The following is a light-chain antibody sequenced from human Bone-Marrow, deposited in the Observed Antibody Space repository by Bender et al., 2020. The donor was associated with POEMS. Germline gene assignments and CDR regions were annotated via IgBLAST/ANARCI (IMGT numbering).Light chain of an antibody. CDR3: TSYTRSSTLVV. CDR2: DVT. CDR1: SSDVGGYNY. V-gene: IGLV2-14*03. Sequence: QSALTQAASVSGSPGQSITISCTGTSSDVGGYNYVSWYQHHPGKAPKLMIYDVTNRPSGVSDRFSGSKSGNTASLTISGLQTEDEAAYYCTSYTRSSTLVVFGGGTKLTVL. J-gene: IGLJ2*01.